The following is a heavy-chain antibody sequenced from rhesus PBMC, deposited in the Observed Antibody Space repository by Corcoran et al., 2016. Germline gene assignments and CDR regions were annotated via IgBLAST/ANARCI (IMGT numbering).Heavy chain of an antibody. Sequence: QVQLQESGTGLVKPSETLSLTCTVSGTSISSNWWSWIRPPPGKGMEWIGEINGKRWSTNHNPSLKSRVTNAKDASKNQFSLKLSSVTAADTAVYYCARPFANWYFDLWGPGTPITISS. CDR3: ARPFANWYFDL. CDR1: GTSISSNW. J-gene: IGHJ2*01. CDR2: INGKRWST. V-gene: IGHV4-80*01.